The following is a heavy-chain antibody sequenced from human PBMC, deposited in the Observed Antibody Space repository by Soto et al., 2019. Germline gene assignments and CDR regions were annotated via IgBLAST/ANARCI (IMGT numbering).Heavy chain of an antibody. J-gene: IGHJ6*02. V-gene: IGHV3-48*02. CDR3: AGPYSTRWSSFYGLDG. Sequence: EVQLVESGGRLVQPGGSLRLSCAASGFTFSTYSMNWVRQAPGKGLEWISYISSSSDIIYYADSVKGRFTISRDNAKNSLSRQTHRLRDEDTAVYYCAGPYSTRWSSFYGLDGCGQGTTVTVSS. CDR2: ISSSSDII. CDR1: GFTFSTYS. D-gene: IGHD6-13*01.